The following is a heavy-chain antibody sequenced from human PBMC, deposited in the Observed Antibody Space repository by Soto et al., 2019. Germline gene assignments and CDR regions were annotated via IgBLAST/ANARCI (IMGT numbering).Heavy chain of an antibody. CDR2: EYSGST. CDR1: GASITRDH. CDR3: ATYTSGGGGRGY. Sequence: QVQLQESGPGLVTPSETLSLTCTVSGASITRDHWNWIRQPPGKGLEWIGEYSGSTNYNPSLKSRVTISVDTSKNLFSLKLSSVTAAATAVYFCATYTSGGGGRGYWGQGTLVTVSS. J-gene: IGHJ4*02. V-gene: IGHV4-59*08. D-gene: IGHD6-19*01.